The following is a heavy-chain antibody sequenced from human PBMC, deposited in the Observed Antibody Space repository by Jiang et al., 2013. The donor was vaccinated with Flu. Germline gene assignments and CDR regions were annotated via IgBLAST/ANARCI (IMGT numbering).Heavy chain of an antibody. Sequence: GAEVKKPGSSVKVSCKASGGTFTSYALSWVRQAPGQRLEWMGGIIPILGLTKYAQNFQGRVTITADISTSTVFMELSSLRSEDTAVFYCAREKPTEATISPRFSINHYSGLDVWGQGTTVTVSS. CDR2: IIPILGLT. CDR1: GGTFTSYA. J-gene: IGHJ6*02. V-gene: IGHV1-69*10. D-gene: IGHD5-12*01. CDR3: AREKPTEATISPRFSINHYSGLDV.